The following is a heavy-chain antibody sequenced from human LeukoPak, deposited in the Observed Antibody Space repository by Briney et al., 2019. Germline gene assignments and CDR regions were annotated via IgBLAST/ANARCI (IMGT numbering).Heavy chain of an antibody. D-gene: IGHD3-22*01. J-gene: IGHJ4*02. CDR3: ARDSIYADPSDYYYDY. CDR2: ISYDGNNK. CDR1: GFTLSNYT. V-gene: IGHV3-30*04. Sequence: GGSLRLSCAASGFTLSNYTMHWVRQAPGKGLEWVAVISYDGNNKYYADSVKGRFTISRDNSKNTLYLQMNSLRAEDTAVYYCARDSIYADPSDYYYDYWGQGTLVTVSS.